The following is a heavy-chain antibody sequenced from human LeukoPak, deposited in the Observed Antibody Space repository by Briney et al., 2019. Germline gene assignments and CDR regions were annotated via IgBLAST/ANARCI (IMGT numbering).Heavy chain of an antibody. CDR2: INAGNGNT. J-gene: IGHJ6*02. Sequence: GASVKVSCKASGYTFTSYAMHWVRQAPGQRLEWMGWINAGNGNTKYSQKFQGRVTITRDTSASTAYMELSSLRSEDTAVYYCARYPSSGSGSSHYYYYGMDVWGQGTTVTVSS. CDR3: ARYPSSGSGSSHYYYYGMDV. D-gene: IGHD3-10*01. CDR1: GYTFTSYA. V-gene: IGHV1-3*01.